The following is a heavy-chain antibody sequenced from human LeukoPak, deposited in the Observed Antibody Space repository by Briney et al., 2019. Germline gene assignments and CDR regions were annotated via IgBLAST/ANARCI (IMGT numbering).Heavy chain of an antibody. D-gene: IGHD3/OR15-3a*01. V-gene: IGHV3-73*01. Sequence: PGGSLKLSCAASGFTFSGSAMHWVRQASGKGLEWVGRIRSKANSYATAYAASVKGRFIISRDDSKNTAYLQMNSLKTEDTAVYYCTSPWTPRPSWGQGTLVTVSS. CDR1: GFTFSGSA. J-gene: IGHJ5*02. CDR2: IRSKANSYAT. CDR3: TSPWTPRPS.